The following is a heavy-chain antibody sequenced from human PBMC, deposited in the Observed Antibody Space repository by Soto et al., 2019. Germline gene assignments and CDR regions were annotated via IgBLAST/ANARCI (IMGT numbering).Heavy chain of an antibody. J-gene: IGHJ4*02. CDR3: ARHGIVGATTFDY. CDR1: GGSISSYY. Sequence: QVQLQESGPGLVKPSETLSLTCTVSGGSISSYYWSWIRQPPGKGLEWIGYIYYSGSTNYNPSLKSRVTRSVDTSKNQFSLKLSSVTAADTAVYYCARHGIVGATTFDYWGQGTLVTVSS. D-gene: IGHD1-26*01. V-gene: IGHV4-59*08. CDR2: IYYSGST.